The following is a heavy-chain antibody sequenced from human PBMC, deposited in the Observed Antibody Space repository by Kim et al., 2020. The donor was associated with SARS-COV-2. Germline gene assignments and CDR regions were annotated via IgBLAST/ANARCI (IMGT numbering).Heavy chain of an antibody. D-gene: IGHD2-2*01. J-gene: IGHJ4*02. Sequence: SETLSLTCAVYGGSFSGYYWSWIRQPPGKGLEWIGEINHSGSTNYNPSLKSRVTISVDTSKNQFSLKLSSVTAADTAVYYCARTLGYCSSTSCSYYFDYWGQGTLVTVSS. CDR3: ARTLGYCSSTSCSYYFDY. CDR1: GGSFSGYY. V-gene: IGHV4-34*01. CDR2: INHSGST.